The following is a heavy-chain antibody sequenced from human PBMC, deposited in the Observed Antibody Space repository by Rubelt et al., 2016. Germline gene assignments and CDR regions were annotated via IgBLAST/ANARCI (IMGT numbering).Heavy chain of an antibody. CDR1: GFTFSSYA. CDR2: ISYDGSNK. J-gene: IGHJ4*02. V-gene: IGHV3-30*04. CDR3: ASSRGSYYYDSRVDY. D-gene: IGHD3-22*01. Sequence: VQLVESGGGLVQPGGSLRLSCAASGFTFSSYAMHWVRQAPGKGLEWVAVISYDGSNKYYADSVKGRFTISRDNSKNTLYLQMNSLRAEDTAVYYCASSRGSYYYDSRVDYWGQGTLVTVSS.